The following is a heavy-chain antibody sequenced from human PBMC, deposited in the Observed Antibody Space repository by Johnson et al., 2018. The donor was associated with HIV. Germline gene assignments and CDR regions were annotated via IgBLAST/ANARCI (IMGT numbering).Heavy chain of an antibody. Sequence: QVLLVESGGGVVQPGRSLRLSCAASGFTFSSYAMHWVRQAPCKGLEWVAVISYDGSNKYYADSVKGRFTISRDNSKNTLYLQMNSLRAEDTAVYYCASPLEAAAGPMDAFDIWGQGTMVTVSS. D-gene: IGHD6-13*01. CDR1: GFTFSSYA. CDR2: ISYDGSNK. CDR3: ASPLEAAAGPMDAFDI. V-gene: IGHV3-30-3*01. J-gene: IGHJ3*02.